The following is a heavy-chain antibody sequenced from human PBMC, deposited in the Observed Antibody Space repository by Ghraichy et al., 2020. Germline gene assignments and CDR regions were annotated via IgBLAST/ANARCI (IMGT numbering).Heavy chain of an antibody. CDR1: GASISSGGYY. V-gene: IGHV4-31*03. J-gene: IGHJ4*02. CDR3: VSGGSGSSYFDY. Sequence: ISCTVSGASISSGGYYWNWIRQHPGKGLEWIGYISYSGTTYYKPSLKSRVTISVDTSKNQFSLKLSSVTAADTAVYYCVSGGSGSSYFDYWGQGTLVAVSS. CDR2: ISYSGTT. D-gene: IGHD3-10*01.